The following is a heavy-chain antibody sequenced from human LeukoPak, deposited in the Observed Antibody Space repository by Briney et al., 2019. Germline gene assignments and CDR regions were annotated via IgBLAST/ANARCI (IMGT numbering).Heavy chain of an antibody. CDR2: VYHSGTT. CDR1: GYSISSGYY. J-gene: IGHJ3*02. Sequence: SETLSLTCSVSGYSISSGYYWGWIRQPPGKGLEWIGNVYHSGTTYYNPSLKSRVTISVDTSKNQFSLRLTSVTAADTAVYYCARGFSAFDIWGLGTMVTVSS. V-gene: IGHV4-38-2*02. CDR3: ARGFSAFDI. D-gene: IGHD3-3*01.